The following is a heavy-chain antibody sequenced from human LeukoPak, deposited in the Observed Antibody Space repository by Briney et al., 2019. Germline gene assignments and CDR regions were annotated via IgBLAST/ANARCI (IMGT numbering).Heavy chain of an antibody. CDR3: ATTYDFWGRAHFDY. Sequence: GGSLRLSCAASGFTFSSYSMNWVRQAPGKGLEWVSSISSSSSYIYYADSVKGRFTISRDNAKNSLYLQMNSLRAEDTAVYYCATTYDFWGRAHFDYWGQGTLVTVSS. D-gene: IGHD3-3*01. J-gene: IGHJ4*02. V-gene: IGHV3-21*01. CDR2: ISSSSSYI. CDR1: GFTFSSYS.